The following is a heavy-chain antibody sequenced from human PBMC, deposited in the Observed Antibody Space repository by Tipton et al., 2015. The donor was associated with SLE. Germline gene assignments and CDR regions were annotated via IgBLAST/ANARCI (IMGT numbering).Heavy chain of an antibody. CDR1: GGSISSYY. Sequence: LRLSCTVSGGSISSYYWSWIRQPPGKGLEWIGYIYYSGSTNYNPSLKSRVTISVNTSKNQFSLKLSSVTAADTAVYYCARANDYDDYCWFDPWGRGTLVTVSS. V-gene: IGHV4-59*01. CDR3: ARANDYDDYCWFDP. D-gene: IGHD4-17*01. CDR2: IYYSGST. J-gene: IGHJ2*01.